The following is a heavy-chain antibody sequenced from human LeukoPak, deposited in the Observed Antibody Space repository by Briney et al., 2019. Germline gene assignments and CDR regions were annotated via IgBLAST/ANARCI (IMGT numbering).Heavy chain of an antibody. J-gene: IGHJ4*02. CDR1: GYIFTDYY. CDR3: ASYPSGSEDRFDY. V-gene: IGHV1-2*02. D-gene: IGHD1-26*01. Sequence: ASVKVSCKASGYIFTDYYMHWVRQAPGQGLEWMAWINLRTGGTNYAQKFQGRVTLTRDMSISTAYMEVNRLKSDDTAVYYCASYPSGSEDRFDYWGQGTLVTVSS. CDR2: INLRTGGT.